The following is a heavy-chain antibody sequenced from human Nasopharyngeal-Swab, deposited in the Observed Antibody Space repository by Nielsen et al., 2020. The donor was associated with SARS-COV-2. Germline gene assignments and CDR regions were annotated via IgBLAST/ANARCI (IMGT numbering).Heavy chain of an antibody. CDR3: ARQGAVAGYYYYYMDV. Sequence: GGSLRLSCKGSGSSFTSYWIGWVRKMPGKGLEWMGIIYPGDSDTRYSPSFQGQVTISADKSISTAYLQWSSLKASDTAMYYCARQGAVAGYYYYYMDVWGKGTTVTVSS. V-gene: IGHV5-51*01. D-gene: IGHD6-19*01. J-gene: IGHJ6*03. CDR1: GSSFTSYW. CDR2: IYPGDSDT.